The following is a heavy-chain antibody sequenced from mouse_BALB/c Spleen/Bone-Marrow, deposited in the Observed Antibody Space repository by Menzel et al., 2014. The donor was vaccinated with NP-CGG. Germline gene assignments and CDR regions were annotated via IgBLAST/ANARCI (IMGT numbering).Heavy chain of an antibody. V-gene: IGHV1-5*01. D-gene: IGHD2-14*01. J-gene: IGHJ4*01. CDR3: TIYRFDEWAMDY. CDR2: IYPGNSDI. Sequence: EVKVVESGTVLARPGASVKMSCKASGYSFTSYWMHWVKQRPGQGLEWIGAIYPGNSDISYNQKFKGKAKLTAVTSATTASMELSSLTNEDSAVYYCTIYRFDEWAMDYWGQGTSVTVSS. CDR1: GYSFTSYW.